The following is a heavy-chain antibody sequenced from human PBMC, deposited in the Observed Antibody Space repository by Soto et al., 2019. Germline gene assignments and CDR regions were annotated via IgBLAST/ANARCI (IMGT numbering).Heavy chain of an antibody. V-gene: IGHV4-38-2*01. D-gene: IGHD3-22*01. CDR3: ARAFDSSGYSVPLYWASWYFDL. J-gene: IGHJ2*01. Sequence: LSETLSLTCAVSGYSISSGYYWGWIRQPPGKGLEWIGSIYHSGSTYYNPSLKSRVTISVDTSKNQFSLKLSSVTAADTAVYYCARAFDSSGYSVPLYWASWYFDLWGRGTLVTVSS. CDR1: GYSISSGYY. CDR2: IYHSGST.